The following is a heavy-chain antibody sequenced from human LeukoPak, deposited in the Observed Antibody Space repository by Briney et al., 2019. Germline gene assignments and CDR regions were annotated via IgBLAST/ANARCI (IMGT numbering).Heavy chain of an antibody. J-gene: IGHJ5*02. Sequence: ASVKVSCKASGYTFTGYYMHWVRQAPGQGLEWMGWISAYNGNTNYAQKLQGRVTMTTDTSTSTAYMELSSLRSEDTAVYYCARDLGYGGNSAWFDPWGQGTLVTVSS. V-gene: IGHV1-18*04. CDR3: ARDLGYGGNSAWFDP. D-gene: IGHD4-23*01. CDR1: GYTFTGYY. CDR2: ISAYNGNT.